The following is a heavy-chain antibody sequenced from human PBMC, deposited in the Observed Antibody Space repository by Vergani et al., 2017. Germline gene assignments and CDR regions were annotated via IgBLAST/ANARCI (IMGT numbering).Heavy chain of an antibody. CDR1: GFTFSNLW. Sequence: EVQLVASGGGLVQRGGSLRLSCEASGFTFSNLWMTWVRQAPGKGLEWVANIKYDGSKKNYVDSVKGRFTISRDNAKNTLYLQMNSLRAEDTAVYYCAKNPQPRYSGYDYFLFDYWGQGTLVTVSS. CDR3: AKNPQPRYSGYDYFLFDY. D-gene: IGHD5-12*01. V-gene: IGHV3-7*03. J-gene: IGHJ4*02. CDR2: IKYDGSKK.